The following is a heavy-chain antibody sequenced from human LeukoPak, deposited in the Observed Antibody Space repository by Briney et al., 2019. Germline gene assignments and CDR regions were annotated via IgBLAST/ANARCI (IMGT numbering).Heavy chain of an antibody. J-gene: IGHJ6*02. V-gene: IGHV3-21*01. CDR3: TRDLMDYDVSTGLHHYYMDV. Sequence: GGSLRLSCAASGFTFSSYSMNWVRQAPGKGLEWVSSISSSSSYIYYADSVKGRFTISRDNAKNSLYLQMSSLRAEDTAVYYCTRDLMDYDVSTGLHHYYMDVWGQGTTVTVSS. CDR2: ISSSSSYI. D-gene: IGHD3-9*01. CDR1: GFTFSSYS.